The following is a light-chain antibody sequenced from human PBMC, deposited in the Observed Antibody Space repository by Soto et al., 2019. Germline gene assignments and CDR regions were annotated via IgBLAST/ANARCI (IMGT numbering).Light chain of an antibody. V-gene: IGKV4-1*01. CDR2: WAS. CDR3: QQYYSPPLT. J-gene: IGKJ4*01. Sequence: EIVMTQSPYSLAVSLGGRATISCKSSQSVLFSSNNQNYIAWFQQKSGQPPKLLIYWASTRESGVPDRFSGSGSGTDFTLTISSLQAEDVAVYFCQQYYSPPLTFGGGTKV. CDR1: QSVLFSSNNQNY.